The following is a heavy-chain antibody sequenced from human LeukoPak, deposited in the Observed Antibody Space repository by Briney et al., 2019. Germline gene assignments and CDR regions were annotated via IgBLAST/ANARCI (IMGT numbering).Heavy chain of an antibody. Sequence: PGGSLRLSCAASGFTFSSNYMSWVRQAPGKGLEWVSVIYSGGSTYYADSVKGRFTISRDNSKNTLYLQMNSLRAEDTAVYYCASSMVRGVIYFDYWGQGTLITVSS. V-gene: IGHV3-53*01. CDR2: IYSGGST. D-gene: IGHD3-10*01. J-gene: IGHJ4*02. CDR3: ASSMVRGVIYFDY. CDR1: GFTFSSNY.